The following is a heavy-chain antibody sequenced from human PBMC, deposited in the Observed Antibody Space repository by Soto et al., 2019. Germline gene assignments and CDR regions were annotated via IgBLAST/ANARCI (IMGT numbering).Heavy chain of an antibody. V-gene: IGHV2-5*01. J-gene: IGHJ5*02. Sequence: GPTLVNPTHTLTLTCIFSGFSLRTSGVGVGWIRQPPGKALEWLGFIYWNDDKRYSPSLKSRLTITKDTSKNQVVLTMTNMDPVDTATYYCAKSGSSGWYGWFDPWGQGTLVTVSS. CDR3: AKSGSSGWYGWFDP. CDR2: IYWNDDK. D-gene: IGHD6-19*01. CDR1: GFSLRTSGVG.